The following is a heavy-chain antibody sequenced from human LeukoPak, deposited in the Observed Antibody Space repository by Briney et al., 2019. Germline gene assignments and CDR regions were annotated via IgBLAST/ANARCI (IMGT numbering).Heavy chain of an antibody. J-gene: IGHJ4*02. CDR1: GFSFSTYW. D-gene: IGHD1-26*01. Sequence: GGSLRLSCADSGFSFSTYWMHWVRQVSGKGLVWVSRINEDGSITNYADSVKGRFTISRDNAKKTLYLQMHSLRAEDTAIYYCARDLSGAWDFWGQGTLVTVSS. CDR2: INEDGSIT. V-gene: IGHV3-74*01. CDR3: ARDLSGAWDF.